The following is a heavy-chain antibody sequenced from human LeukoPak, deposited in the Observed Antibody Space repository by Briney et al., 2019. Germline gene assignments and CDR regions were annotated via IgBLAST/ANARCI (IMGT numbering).Heavy chain of an antibody. CDR1: GGTVSSYA. V-gene: IGHV1-69*05. CDR3: AREAGVPAAIPPYYYYMDV. CDR2: IIPIFGTA. D-gene: IGHD2-2*02. Sequence: SVKVACKASGGTVSSYAISWVRQAPGQGLEWMGGIIPIFGTANYAQKFQGRVTITTDESTSTAYMELSSLRSEDTAVYYCAREAGVPAAIPPYYYYMDVWGKGTTVTVSS. J-gene: IGHJ6*03.